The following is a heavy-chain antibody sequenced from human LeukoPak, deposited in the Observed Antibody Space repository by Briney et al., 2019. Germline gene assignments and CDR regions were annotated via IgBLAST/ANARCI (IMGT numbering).Heavy chain of an antibody. D-gene: IGHD2-2*01. CDR2: LYYSGST. CDR1: GGSFSGYY. CDR3: ARHSPVATEAFDI. V-gene: IGHV4-34*01. J-gene: IGHJ3*02. Sequence: SETLSLTCAVYGGSFSGYYWSWIRQPPGKGLEWIGSLYYSGSTYDNPSLKSRVTISVDTSKNQLSLKLSSVTAADTAIYYCARHSPVATEAFDIWGQGTTATVSS.